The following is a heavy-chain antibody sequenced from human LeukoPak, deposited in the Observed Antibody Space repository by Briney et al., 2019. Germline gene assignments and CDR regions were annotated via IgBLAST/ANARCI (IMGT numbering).Heavy chain of an antibody. D-gene: IGHD3-10*01. V-gene: IGHV1-18*04. J-gene: IGHJ6*02. CDR1: GYTFTSYY. CDR3: ARAKITMVRGVIYYYYGMDV. CDR2: ISAYNGNT. Sequence: ASVKVSFKASGYTFTSYYMHWVRQAPGQGREWMGWISAYNGNTNYAQKLQGRVTMTTDTSTSTAYMELRSLRSDDTAVYYCARAKITMVRGVIYYYYGMDVWGQGTTVTVSS.